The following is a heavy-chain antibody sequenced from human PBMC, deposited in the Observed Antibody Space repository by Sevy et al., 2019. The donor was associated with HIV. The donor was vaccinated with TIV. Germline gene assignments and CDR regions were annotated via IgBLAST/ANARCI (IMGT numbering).Heavy chain of an antibody. CDR3: ARDRPYDSSGYYSDAFDI. J-gene: IGHJ3*02. V-gene: IGHV1-18*01. CDR2: ISAYNGNT. CDR1: GYTFTSYG. Sequence: ASVKVSCKASGYTFTSYGISWVRQAPGQGLEWMGWISAYNGNTNYAQKLQGRVTMTTDTSTSTAYMELRSLRSDDTAVYYCARDRPYDSSGYYSDAFDIWGQWTMVTVSS. D-gene: IGHD3-22*01.